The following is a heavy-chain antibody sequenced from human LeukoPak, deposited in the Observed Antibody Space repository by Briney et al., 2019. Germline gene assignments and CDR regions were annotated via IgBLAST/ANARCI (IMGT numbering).Heavy chain of an antibody. Sequence: SQTLPLTCTVSGGSISSGDYYWSWIRQPPGKGLEWIGYIYYSGTTYYNPSLKSRVTISVDTSKNQFSLKLSSVTAADTAVYYCARYEDYYYNMDVWGKGTTVTVSS. D-gene: IGHD3-16*01. J-gene: IGHJ6*03. CDR1: GGSISSGDYY. CDR2: IYYSGTT. CDR3: ARYEDYYYNMDV. V-gene: IGHV4-30-4*08.